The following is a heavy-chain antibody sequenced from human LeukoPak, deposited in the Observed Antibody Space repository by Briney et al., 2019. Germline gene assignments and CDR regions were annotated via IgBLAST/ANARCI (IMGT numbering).Heavy chain of an antibody. CDR1: GYNFTNYW. CDR3: ARQFGITLIRGVFGF. D-gene: IGHD3-10*01. Sequence: PGESLTLSCGASGYNFTNYWIAGVRQMRGKGLEWMGTIYPGDSVTKYSPSVQGQVTISADKSTSTAYLQWSSLRASYTAIYYCARQFGITLIRGVFGFWGQGNLVTVSS. J-gene: IGHJ4*02. CDR2: IYPGDSVT. V-gene: IGHV5-51*01.